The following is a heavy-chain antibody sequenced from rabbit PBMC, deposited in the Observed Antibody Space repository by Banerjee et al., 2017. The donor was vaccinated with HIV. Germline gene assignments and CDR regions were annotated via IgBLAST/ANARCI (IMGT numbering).Heavy chain of an antibody. Sequence: EGSLTLTCTASGFTISSYHMCWVRQAPGKGLEWIACINTSSGNTVYASWAKGRFTISKTSSTTVTLQMTSLTDADTATYFCARYGTTNDYYYDLWGQGTLVTVS. V-gene: IGHV1S40*01. J-gene: IGHJ3*01. D-gene: IGHD1-1*01. CDR1: GFTISSYH. CDR2: INTSSGNT. CDR3: ARYGTTNDYYYDL.